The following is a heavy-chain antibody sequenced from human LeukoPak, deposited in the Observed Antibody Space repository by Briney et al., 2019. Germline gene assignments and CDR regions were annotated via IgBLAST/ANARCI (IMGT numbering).Heavy chain of an antibody. D-gene: IGHD6-6*01. Sequence: ASVKVSCKASGYTITGYYMHWVRQAPGQGLEWMGWINPNSGGTNYAQKFQGRVTMTRDTSISTAYMELSRLRSDDTAVYYCARDLGIAARYFDYWGQGTLVTVSS. CDR2: INPNSGGT. V-gene: IGHV1-2*02. J-gene: IGHJ4*02. CDR1: GYTITGYY. CDR3: ARDLGIAARYFDY.